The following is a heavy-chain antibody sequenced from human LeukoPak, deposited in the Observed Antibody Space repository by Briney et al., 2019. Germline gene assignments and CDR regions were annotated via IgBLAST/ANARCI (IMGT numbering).Heavy chain of an antibody. CDR3: AKDYYGPGGYYFDY. CDR2: ISGSGGST. V-gene: IGHV3-23*01. J-gene: IGHJ4*02. CDR1: GFTFSSYA. Sequence: GGSLRLSCAASGFTFSSYAMSWVRQAPGKGLEWVSAISGSGGSTYYADSVKGRFTISRDNSKNTLYPQMNSLRAEDTAVYYCAKDYYGPGGYYFDYWGQGTLVTVSS. D-gene: IGHD3-10*01.